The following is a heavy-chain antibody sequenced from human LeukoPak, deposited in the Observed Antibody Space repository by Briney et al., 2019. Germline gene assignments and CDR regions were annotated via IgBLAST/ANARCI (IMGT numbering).Heavy chain of an antibody. CDR3: ARGIDRYYFDY. J-gene: IGHJ4*02. V-gene: IGHV4-59*01. CDR1: GGSISGYY. CDR2: IHYSGSP. Sequence: SETLSLTCTVSGGSISGYYWTWIRQPPGKGLEWIGYIHYSGSPNYNPSLKSRVTILEDTSKNHFSLKLRYVTAADTAVYYCARGIDRYYFDYWGQGTLVTVSS.